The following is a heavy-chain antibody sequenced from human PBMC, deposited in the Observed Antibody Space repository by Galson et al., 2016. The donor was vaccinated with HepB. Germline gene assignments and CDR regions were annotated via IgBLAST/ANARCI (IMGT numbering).Heavy chain of an antibody. D-gene: IGHD3-16*01. V-gene: IGHV3-7*03. CDR2: SKQDGGEK. J-gene: IGHJ4*02. Sequence: SLRLSCAASGFTFSDYWMSWVRQAPGKGLEWVANSKQDGGEKYYMDSVRGRFTISRDNAKNSMYLQMNSLRADDTALYYCVRDTGGGSFDYWGQGTLVTVSS. CDR1: GFTFSDYW. CDR3: VRDTGGGSFDY.